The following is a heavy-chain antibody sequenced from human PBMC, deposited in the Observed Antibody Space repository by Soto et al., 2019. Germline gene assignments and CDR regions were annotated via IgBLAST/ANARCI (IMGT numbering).Heavy chain of an antibody. CDR2: IKRKTDGGTT. J-gene: IGHJ4*02. CDR3: TSTLGY. V-gene: IGHV3-15*01. CDR1: GFSFSNVW. Sequence: LRLSCAASGFSFSNVWMTWVRQAPGKGLEWVGRIKRKTDGGTTDYAAPVKGRFTISRDDSQNILYLQMNSLKTEDTAIYYCTSTLGYWGQGTLVTVSS.